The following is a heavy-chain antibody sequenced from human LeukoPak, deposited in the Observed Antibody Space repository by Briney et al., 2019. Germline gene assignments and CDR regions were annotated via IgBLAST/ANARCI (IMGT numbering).Heavy chain of an antibody. CDR3: TTDYYDYVWGSYRPDY. J-gene: IGHJ4*02. V-gene: IGHV3-15*01. CDR1: GFPFSVSA. D-gene: IGHD3-16*02. Sequence: GGSLRLSCAASGFPFSVSAMHWVRQAPGKGLEWVARIKTKTDGETTDYAAPVKGRFTISRDDSKNTLYLQMNSLKTEDTAVYYCTTDYYDYVWGSYRPDYWGQGTLVTVSS. CDR2: IKTKTDGETT.